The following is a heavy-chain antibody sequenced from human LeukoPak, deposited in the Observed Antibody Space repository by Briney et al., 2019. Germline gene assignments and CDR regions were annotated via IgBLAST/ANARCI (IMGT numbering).Heavy chain of an antibody. J-gene: IGHJ4*02. Sequence: PGGSLRLSCAASGFTFSNYAMSWVRQAPGKGLEWVSSMSATSGSTFYADSVRGRFTISRDNSKNTLYLQMHSLRAEDTAVYYCAKNHYGDHFDYWGQGTLVTVSS. CDR2: MSATSGST. D-gene: IGHD4-17*01. CDR3: AKNHYGDHFDY. CDR1: GFTFSNYA. V-gene: IGHV3-23*01.